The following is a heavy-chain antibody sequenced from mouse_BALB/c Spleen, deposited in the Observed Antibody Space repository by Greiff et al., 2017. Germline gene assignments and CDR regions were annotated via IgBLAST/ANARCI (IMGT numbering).Heavy chain of an antibody. D-gene: IGHD2-4*01. V-gene: IGHV1-4*02. J-gene: IGHJ4*01. CDR3: ARITTGIYYAMDY. Sequence: VQLQQSAAELARPGASVKMSCKASGYTFTSYTMHWVKQRPGQGLEWIGYINPSSGYTEYNQKFKDKTTLTADKSSSTAYMQLSSLTSEDSAVYYCARITTGIYYAMDYWGQGTSVTVSS. CDR2: INPSSGYT. CDR1: GYTFTSYT.